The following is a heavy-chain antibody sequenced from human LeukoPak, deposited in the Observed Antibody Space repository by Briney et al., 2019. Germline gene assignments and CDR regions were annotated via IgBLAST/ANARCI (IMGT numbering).Heavy chain of an antibody. J-gene: IGHJ4*02. V-gene: IGHV4-38-2*02. D-gene: IGHD3-10*01. CDR1: GYSISSGYY. CDR3: ARDLMVRGVIDY. Sequence: SETLSLTCAVSGYSISSGYYWGWIRQPPGKGVEWIGSIYHSGSTYYNPSLKSRVTISVDTSKNQFSLKLSSVTAADTAVYYCARDLMVRGVIDYWGQGTLVTVSS. CDR2: IYHSGST.